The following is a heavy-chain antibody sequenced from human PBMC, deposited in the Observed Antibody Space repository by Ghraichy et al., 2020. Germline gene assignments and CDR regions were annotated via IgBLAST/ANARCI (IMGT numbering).Heavy chain of an antibody. V-gene: IGHV2-5*02. Sequence: SGPTLVKPTQTLTLTCTFSGFSLSTSGVGVGWIRQPPGKALEWLALIYWDDDKRYSPSLKSRLTITKDTSKNQVVLTMTNMDPVDTATYYCAHRGAVRPYLGAFDIWGQGTMVTVSS. CDR3: AHRGAVRPYLGAFDI. J-gene: IGHJ3*02. CDR1: GFSLSTSGVG. D-gene: IGHD6-6*01. CDR2: IYWDDDK.